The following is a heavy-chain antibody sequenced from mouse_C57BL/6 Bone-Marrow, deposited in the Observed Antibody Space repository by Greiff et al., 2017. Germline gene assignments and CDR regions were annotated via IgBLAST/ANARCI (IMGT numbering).Heavy chain of an antibody. V-gene: IGHV1-84*01. D-gene: IGHD1-1*01. CDR3: ARSGDLAYYYGSSYYFDY. CDR2: IYPGSGNT. Sequence: QLQESGPELVKPGASVKISCKASGYTFTDYYINWVKQRPGQGLEWIGWIYPGSGNTKYNEKFKGKATLTVDTSSSTAYMQLSSLTSEDSAVYFCARSGDLAYYYGSSYYFDYWGQGTTLTVSS. CDR1: GYTFTDYY. J-gene: IGHJ2*01.